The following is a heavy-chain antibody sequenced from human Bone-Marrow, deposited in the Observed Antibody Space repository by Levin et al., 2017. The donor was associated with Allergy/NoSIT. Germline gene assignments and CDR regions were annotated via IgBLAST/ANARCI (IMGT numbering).Heavy chain of an antibody. D-gene: IGHD3-3*01. CDR1: GVSVSSGEYY. CDR2: IHYSGTT. CDR3: VRERGWSVDY. Sequence: SETLSLTCTVSGVSVSSGEYYWSWIRQPPGKGLEWLGYIHYSGTTNYNSSLKSRVTISVDTSKNQFSLKLSSVTAADTAVYYCVRERGWSVDYWGQGTLVTVSS. V-gene: IGHV4-61*08. J-gene: IGHJ4*02.